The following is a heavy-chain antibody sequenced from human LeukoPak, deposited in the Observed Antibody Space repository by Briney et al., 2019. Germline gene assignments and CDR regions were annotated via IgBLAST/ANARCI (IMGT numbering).Heavy chain of an antibody. J-gene: IGHJ5*02. CDR2: ISGSGGST. D-gene: IGHD3-22*01. CDR3: AKDATGQSGYYNNWFDP. CDR1: GFTFSSYA. V-gene: IGHV3-23*01. Sequence: GGSLRLSCAASGFTFSSYAMRWVRQAPGKGLEWVSAISGSGGSTYYADPVKGRFTISRDNSKNTLYLQMNSLRAEDTAVYYCAKDATGQSGYYNNWFDPWGQGTLVTVSS.